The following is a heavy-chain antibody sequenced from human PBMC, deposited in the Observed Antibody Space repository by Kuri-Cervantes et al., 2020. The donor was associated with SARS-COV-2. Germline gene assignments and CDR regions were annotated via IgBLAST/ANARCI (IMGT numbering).Heavy chain of an antibody. Sequence: LSLTCAASGFKFDDYGMSWVRQAPGKGLEWVSGISGNGGIRVHADSVMGRFTISRDNAKNSLYLQMNSLRVEDTALYYCARENGASSLTRWFDPWGQGTLVTVSS. J-gene: IGHJ5*02. CDR3: ARENGASSLTRWFDP. D-gene: IGHD1-1*01. V-gene: IGHV3-20*04. CDR2: ISGNGGIR. CDR1: GFKFDDYG.